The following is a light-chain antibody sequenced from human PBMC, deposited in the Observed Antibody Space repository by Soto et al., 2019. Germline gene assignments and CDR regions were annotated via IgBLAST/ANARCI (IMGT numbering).Light chain of an antibody. CDR3: QQSFNTPVT. V-gene: IGKV1-39*01. CDR2: GAS. Sequence: IQMTQSPSSLSASLGDRVTITCRASRSISNYLNWYQQKKGKAPQXLIYGASSLQSGVPSRFSASGYGTDFNLTINSLQTEDFATYYCQQSFNTPVTFGQGTRLEIK. J-gene: IGKJ5*01. CDR1: RSISNY.